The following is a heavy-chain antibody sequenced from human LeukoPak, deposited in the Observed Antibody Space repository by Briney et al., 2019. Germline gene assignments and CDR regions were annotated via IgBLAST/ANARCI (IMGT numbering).Heavy chain of an antibody. CDR3: ARGPTYYYNSSGYSFFFQH. D-gene: IGHD3-22*01. CDR2: ISSSSSYT. Sequence: GGSLRLSCAASGFTFSSYAMHWVRQAPGKGLEWVSSISSSSSYTYYADSVKGRFTISRDNAKNSLYLQMSSLRAEDTAVYYCARGPTYYYNSSGYSFFFQHWGQGTLVTVSS. V-gene: IGHV3-21*01. J-gene: IGHJ1*01. CDR1: GFTFSSYA.